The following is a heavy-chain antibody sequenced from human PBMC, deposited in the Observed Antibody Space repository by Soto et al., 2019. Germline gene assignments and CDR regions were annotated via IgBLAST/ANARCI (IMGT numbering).Heavy chain of an antibody. CDR1: GGTFSSYT. CDR2: IIPIFGTA. J-gene: IGHJ6*02. V-gene: IGHV1-69*13. CDR3: AGPPELTRIYYYYGMDV. Sequence: SVKVSCKASGGTFSSYTISWVRQAPGQGLEWMGGIIPIFGTANYAQKFQGRVTITADESTSTAYMELSSLRSEDTAVYYCAGPPELTRIYYYYGMDVWSQGTTVTVSS. D-gene: IGHD1-7*01.